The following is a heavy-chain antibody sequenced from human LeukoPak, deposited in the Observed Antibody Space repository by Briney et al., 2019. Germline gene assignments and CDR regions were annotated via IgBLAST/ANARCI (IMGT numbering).Heavy chain of an antibody. V-gene: IGHV4-39*07. CDR2: IYYSGST. Sequence: SETLSLTCTVSGGSINSSSYYWGWIRQPPGRGPEWIGSIYYSGSTYYSPSLKSRVTISVDPSENQFSLKLSSVTAADTAVYYCARDPYPSRGGFDYWGQGTLVTVSS. J-gene: IGHJ4*02. D-gene: IGHD3-10*01. CDR3: ARDPYPSRGGFDY. CDR1: GGSINSSSYY.